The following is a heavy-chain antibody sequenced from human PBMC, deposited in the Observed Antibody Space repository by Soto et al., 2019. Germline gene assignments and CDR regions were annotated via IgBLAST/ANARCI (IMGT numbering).Heavy chain of an antibody. Sequence: EVQLVESGGGLVQPGGSLRLSCAASGFTFSSYSMNWVRQAPGKGLEWVSSISSSSSYIYYADSVKGRFTISRDNAKNSLYLQMNSLRDEDTAVYYCARAKYYYDSHTGGWFDPWGQGTLVTVSS. D-gene: IGHD3-22*01. CDR1: GFTFSSYS. CDR2: ISSSSSYI. J-gene: IGHJ5*02. CDR3: ARAKYYYDSHTGGWFDP. V-gene: IGHV3-21*01.